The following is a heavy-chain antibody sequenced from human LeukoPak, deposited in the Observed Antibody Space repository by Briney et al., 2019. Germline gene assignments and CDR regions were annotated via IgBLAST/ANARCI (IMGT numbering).Heavy chain of an antibody. CDR3: ARVRPGQWLLRDAFDI. V-gene: IGHV3-23*01. D-gene: IGHD6-19*01. CDR1: GFTFSSYA. J-gene: IGHJ3*02. Sequence: GGSLRLSCAASGFTFSSYAMNWVRQAPGKGLEWISSISGSGDNTYYADSVKGRFTISRDNAKNSLHLQMNSLRAEDTALYYCARVRPGQWLLRDAFDIWGQGTMVTVSS. CDR2: ISGSGDNT.